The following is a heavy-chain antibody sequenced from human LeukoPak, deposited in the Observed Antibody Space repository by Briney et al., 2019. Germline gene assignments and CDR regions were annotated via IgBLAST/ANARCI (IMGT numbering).Heavy chain of an antibody. D-gene: IGHD6-19*01. V-gene: IGHV1-2*02. CDR1: GYTFTGYY. CDR2: INPNSGGT. Sequence: ASVKVSCKASGYTFTGYYMHWVRQAPGQGLEWMGWINPNSGGTNYAQKFQGRATMTRDTSISTAYMELSRLRSDDTAVYYCARTPHISGWYEHDYWGQGTLVTVSS. J-gene: IGHJ4*02. CDR3: ARTPHISGWYEHDY.